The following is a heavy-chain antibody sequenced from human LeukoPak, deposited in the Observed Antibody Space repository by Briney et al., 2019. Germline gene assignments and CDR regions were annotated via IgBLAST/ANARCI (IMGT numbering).Heavy chain of an antibody. CDR2: IYYSGST. D-gene: IGHD3-22*01. Sequence: SETLSLTCTVSGGSISSGGYYWSWIRQHPGKVLEWIGYIYYSGSTYYNPSLKSRVTISVDTSKNQFSPKLSSVTAADTAVYYCARDRAGGYYGQYFDYWGQGTVVTVSS. CDR1: GGSISSGGYY. J-gene: IGHJ4*02. CDR3: ARDRAGGYYGQYFDY. V-gene: IGHV4-31*03.